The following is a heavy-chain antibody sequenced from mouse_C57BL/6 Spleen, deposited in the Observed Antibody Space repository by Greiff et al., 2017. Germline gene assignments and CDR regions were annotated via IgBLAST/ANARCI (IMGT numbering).Heavy chain of an antibody. CDR2: ISYDGSN. CDR1: GYSITSGYY. Sequence: EVQLQQSGPGLVKPSQSLSLTCSVTGYSITSGYYWNWIRQFPGNKLEWMGYISYDGSNNYNPSLKNRISITRDTSKNQFFLKLNSVPTEDTATYYCASGDLYYAMDYWGQGTSVTVSS. V-gene: IGHV3-6*01. CDR3: ASGDLYYAMDY. D-gene: IGHD3-3*01. J-gene: IGHJ4*01.